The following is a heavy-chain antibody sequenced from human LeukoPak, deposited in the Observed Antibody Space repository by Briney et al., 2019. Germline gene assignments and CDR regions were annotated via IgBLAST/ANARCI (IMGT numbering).Heavy chain of an antibody. J-gene: IGHJ4*02. CDR3: ARGGSSWYFDY. Sequence: SETLSLTCAVSGGSISSGGYSWSWIRQPPGKGLEWIGYIYHSGSTYYNPSLKSRVTISVDRSKNQFSLKLSSVTAADTAVYYCARGGSSWYFDYWGQGTLVTVSS. D-gene: IGHD6-13*01. CDR2: IYHSGST. CDR1: GGSISSGGYS. V-gene: IGHV4-30-2*01.